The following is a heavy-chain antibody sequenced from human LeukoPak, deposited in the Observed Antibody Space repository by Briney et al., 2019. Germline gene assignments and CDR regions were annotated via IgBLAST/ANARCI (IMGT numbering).Heavy chain of an antibody. Sequence: PPETLSLTCTVSGGSISSYYWSWIRQPPGKGLEWIGYIYYSGSTNYNPSLKSRVTISVDTSKNQFSLKLSSVTAADTAVYYCARDRRDYDILTGYYPDAFDIWGQGTMVTVSS. V-gene: IGHV4-59*01. CDR1: GGSISSYY. CDR2: IYYSGST. CDR3: ARDRRDYDILTGYYPDAFDI. D-gene: IGHD3-9*01. J-gene: IGHJ3*02.